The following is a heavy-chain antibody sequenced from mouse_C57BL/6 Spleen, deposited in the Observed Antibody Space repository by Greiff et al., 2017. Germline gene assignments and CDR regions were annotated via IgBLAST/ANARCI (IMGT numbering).Heavy chain of an antibody. Sequence: VQLKESGPELVKPGASVKIPCKASGYTFTDYNMDWVKQSHGKSLEWIGDINPNNGGTIYNQKFKGKATSTVDKSSSTAYMELRSLTSEDTAVYYCARGEGYGSSFDYWGQGTTLTVSS. CDR3: ARGEGYGSSFDY. CDR1: GYTFTDYN. CDR2: INPNNGGT. D-gene: IGHD1-1*01. J-gene: IGHJ2*01. V-gene: IGHV1-18*01.